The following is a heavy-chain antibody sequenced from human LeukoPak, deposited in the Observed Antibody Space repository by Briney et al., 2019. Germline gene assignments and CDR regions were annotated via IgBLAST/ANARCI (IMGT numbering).Heavy chain of an antibody. CDR1: GASISNYY. CDR3: ARAVRGFSSDSYGGDLDY. Sequence: SETLPLTCTVSGASISNYYWSWIRQPPGKGLEWIGYLSYSGSTNYNPSLKSRVTISVGTSKNQFSLRLSSVTAADTAVYYCARAVRGFSSDSYGGDLDYWGQGTLVTVSS. CDR2: LSYSGST. J-gene: IGHJ4*02. D-gene: IGHD5-18*01. V-gene: IGHV4-59*01.